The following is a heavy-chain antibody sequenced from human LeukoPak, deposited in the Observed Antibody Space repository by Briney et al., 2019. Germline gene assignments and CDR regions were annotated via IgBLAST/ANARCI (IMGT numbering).Heavy chain of an antibody. J-gene: IGHJ3*02. V-gene: IGHV3-30-3*01. D-gene: IGHD3-10*01. CDR1: GFTFSSYA. Sequence: PGGSLRLSCAASGFTFSSYAMHWVRQAPGKGLEWVAVISYDGSNKYYADSVKGRFTISRDNSKNTLYLQMNSLRAEDTAVYYCAKDRGLLWFGELDRSDDAFDIWGQGTMVTVSS. CDR2: ISYDGSNK. CDR3: AKDRGLLWFGELDRSDDAFDI.